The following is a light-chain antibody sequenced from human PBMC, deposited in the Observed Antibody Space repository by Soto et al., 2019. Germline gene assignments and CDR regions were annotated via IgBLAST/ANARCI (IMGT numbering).Light chain of an antibody. CDR3: SSYTSSNTLEV. CDR2: EVN. CDR1: SSDFGGSNY. J-gene: IGLJ1*01. Sequence: QSVLIQPASVSGSPGQSITISCTGTSSDFGGSNYVSWYQLHPRRAPKLLIYEVNYRPSGVPNRFSGSKSGNTASLTISGLQAEDEADYYCSSYTSSNTLEVFGIGTKVTVL. V-gene: IGLV2-14*01.